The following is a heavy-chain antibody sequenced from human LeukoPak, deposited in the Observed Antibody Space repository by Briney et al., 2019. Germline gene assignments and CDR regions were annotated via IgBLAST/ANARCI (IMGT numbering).Heavy chain of an antibody. V-gene: IGHV4-59*01. Sequence: SETLSLTCTVSGGSISNYYWSWIRQPPGKGLEWIGYIYYSGNTNYNPSLKSRVTISVDTSKNQFSLKLISVTAADTAVYYCARGSGWSGHGYWGQGTLVTVSS. CDR2: IYYSGNT. J-gene: IGHJ4*02. CDR3: ARGSGWSGHGY. CDR1: GGSISNYY. D-gene: IGHD6-19*01.